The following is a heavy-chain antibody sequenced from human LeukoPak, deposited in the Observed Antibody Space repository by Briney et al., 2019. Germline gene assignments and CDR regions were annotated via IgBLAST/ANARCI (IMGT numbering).Heavy chain of an antibody. CDR3: ARDRGEYEWDV. V-gene: IGHV3-53*01. CDR1: GFTVSSNY. Sequence: LAGGSLRLSCAASGFTVSSNYMSWVRQAPGKGLEWVSVIYSGGSTYYADSVKGRFTISRDNSKNTLYLQMNSLRAEDTAVYYCARDRGEYEWDVWGKGTTVTVSS. J-gene: IGHJ6*04. CDR2: IYSGGST. D-gene: IGHD2-2*01.